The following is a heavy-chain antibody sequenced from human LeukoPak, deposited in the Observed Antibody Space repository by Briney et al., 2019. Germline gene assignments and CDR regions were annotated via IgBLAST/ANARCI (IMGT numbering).Heavy chain of an antibody. V-gene: IGHV4-59*01. D-gene: IGHD6-6*01. CDR1: GGSISSYY. J-gene: IGHJ4*02. CDR3: ARSARSSSSPPIDY. Sequence: SETLSPTCTVSGGSISSYYWSWIRQPPGKGLEWIGYIYYSGSTNYNPSLKSRVTISVDTSKNQFSLKLSSVTAADTAVYYCARSARSSSSPPIDYWGQGTLVTVSS. CDR2: IYYSGST.